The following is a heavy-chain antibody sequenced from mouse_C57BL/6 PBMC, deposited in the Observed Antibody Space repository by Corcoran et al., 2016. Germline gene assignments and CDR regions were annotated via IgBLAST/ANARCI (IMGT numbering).Heavy chain of an antibody. D-gene: IGHD1-1*01. CDR1: GYTFTDYN. V-gene: IGHV1-18*01. Sequence: EVQLQQSGPELVKPGASVKIPCKASGYTFTDYNMDWVKQSHGKSLEWIGDINPNNGGTIYNQKFKGKATLTVDKSSSTADMELRSLTSEDTAVYYSARRGNTVDFDYWGQGTTLTVSS. CDR2: INPNNGGT. CDR3: ARRGNTVDFDY. J-gene: IGHJ2*01.